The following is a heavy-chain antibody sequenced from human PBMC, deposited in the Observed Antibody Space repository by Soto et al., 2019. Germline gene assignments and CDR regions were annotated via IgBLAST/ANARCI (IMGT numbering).Heavy chain of an antibody. D-gene: IGHD6-13*01. V-gene: IGHV6-1*01. J-gene: IGHJ6*02. Sequence: SQTLSLTCAISGDSVSSNSAAWNWIRQSPSRGHEWLGRTYYRSKWYNDYAVSVKSRITINPDTSKNQFSLQLNSVTPEDTAVYYCARFVAAAGNENYYYYGMDVWGQGTTVTVSS. CDR1: GDSVSSNSAA. CDR3: ARFVAAAGNENYYYYGMDV. CDR2: TYYRSKWYN.